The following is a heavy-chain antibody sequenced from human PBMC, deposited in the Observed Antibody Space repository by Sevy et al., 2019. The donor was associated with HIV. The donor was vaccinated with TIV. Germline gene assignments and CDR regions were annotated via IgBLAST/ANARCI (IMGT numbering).Heavy chain of an antibody. V-gene: IGHV3-21*01. CDR1: GFTFSNYN. D-gene: IGHD3-22*01. CDR2: ITSSSDYI. J-gene: IGHJ4*02. CDR3: ARDRRTLNYYASSAYNYYFDY. Sequence: GGSLRLSCAASGFTFSNYNMNWVRQAPGKGLEWVSSITSSSDYIYDADSVKGRFTISRDNAKNSLYLQMNSLRAEDTAVYYCARDRRTLNYYASSAYNYYFDYWGQGTLVTVSS.